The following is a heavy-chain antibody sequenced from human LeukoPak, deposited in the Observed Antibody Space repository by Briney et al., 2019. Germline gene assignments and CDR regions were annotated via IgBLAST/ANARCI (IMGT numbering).Heavy chain of an antibody. D-gene: IGHD1-26*01. V-gene: IGHV3-33*06. Sequence: PGGSLRLSCAASGFTFSSYGMHWVRQAPGKGLEWVAVIWYDGSNKYYADSVKGRFTISRDNSKNALYLQMNSLIAEDTAVYYCAKDYSHGSGSHGPFDYWGQGTLVTVSS. CDR1: GFTFSSYG. CDR3: AKDYSHGSGSHGPFDY. CDR2: IWYDGSNK. J-gene: IGHJ4*02.